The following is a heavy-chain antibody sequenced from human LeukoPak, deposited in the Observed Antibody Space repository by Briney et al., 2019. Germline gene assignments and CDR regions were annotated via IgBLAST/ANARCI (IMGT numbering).Heavy chain of an antibody. CDR1: GYTFTSYG. V-gene: IGHV1-18*01. J-gene: IGHJ4*02. D-gene: IGHD3-9*01. CDR2: ITGYNGNT. Sequence: ASVKVSCKASGYTFTSYGISWVRQAPGQGLEWMGWITGYNGNTNYEQKLQGRVTMTTDTSTSTAYMELRSLRSDDTAVYYCARGLEDYDILTGYFMVFDYWGQGTLVTVSS. CDR3: ARGLEDYDILTGYFMVFDY.